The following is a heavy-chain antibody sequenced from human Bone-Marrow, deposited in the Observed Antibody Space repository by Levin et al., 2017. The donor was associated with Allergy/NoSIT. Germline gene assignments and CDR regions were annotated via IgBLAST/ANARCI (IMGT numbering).Heavy chain of an antibody. J-gene: IGHJ4*02. Sequence: GGSLRLSCAASGFPFSDYYMSWIRQAPGKGLEWVSYIGTSSSYTKHADSVKGRFTISRDNAKNSLFLQMNSLRVEDTAVYYCARDRGQLGEIDHWGQGVLVTVSS. CDR3: ARDRGQLGEIDH. D-gene: IGHD1-1*01. CDR1: GFPFSDYY. CDR2: IGTSSSYT. V-gene: IGHV3-11*05.